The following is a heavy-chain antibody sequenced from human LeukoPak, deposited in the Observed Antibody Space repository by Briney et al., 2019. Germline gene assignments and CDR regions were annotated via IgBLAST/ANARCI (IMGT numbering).Heavy chain of an antibody. D-gene: IGHD3-22*01. CDR3: ARDRTLTRGPSGYCYPY. V-gene: IGHV1-2*02. CDR2: INPNSGGT. J-gene: IGHJ4*02. Sequence: ASVKVSCKASGYTFTGYYMHWVRQAPGQGLEWMGWINPNSGGTNYAQKFQGRVTMTRDTSISTAYMELSRLRSDDTAVYYCARDRTLTRGPSGYCYPYWGQGTLVTVSS. CDR1: GYTFTGYY.